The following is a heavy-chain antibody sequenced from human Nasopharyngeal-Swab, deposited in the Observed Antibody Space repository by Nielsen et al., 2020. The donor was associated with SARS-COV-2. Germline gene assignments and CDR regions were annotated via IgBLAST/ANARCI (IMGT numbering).Heavy chain of an antibody. D-gene: IGHD6-19*01. J-gene: IGHJ4*02. Sequence: SETLSLTCTVSGGSISSGGYYWSWIRQPAGKGLEWIGRIYTSGSTNYNPSLKSRVTISVDKSKNQFSLKLSSVTAADTAVYYCARGGWLDYWGQGTLVTVSS. CDR3: ARGGWLDY. V-gene: IGHV4-61*02. CDR2: IYTSGST. CDR1: GGSISSGGYY.